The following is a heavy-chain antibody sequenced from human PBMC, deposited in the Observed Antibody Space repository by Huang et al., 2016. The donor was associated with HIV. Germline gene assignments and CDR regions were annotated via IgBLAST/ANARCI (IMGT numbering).Heavy chain of an antibody. J-gene: IGHJ3*02. V-gene: IGHV3-15*07. Sequence: EVQLVESGGGLVKPGGSLRLSCEVFGFSFSSAWMNGVRQAPGKGLEWVGRIKSKTERGTTDYAAPVKGRFTISRDDSKNTLYLQMNSLKTEDTGVYYCTTGTRDYLNAFDIWGQGTKVTVSS. CDR1: GFSFSSAW. CDR3: TTGTRDYLNAFDI. CDR2: IKSKTERGTT. D-gene: IGHD1-7*01.